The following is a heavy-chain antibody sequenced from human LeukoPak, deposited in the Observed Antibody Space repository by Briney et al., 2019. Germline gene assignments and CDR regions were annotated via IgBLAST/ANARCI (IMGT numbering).Heavy chain of an antibody. CDR1: GYTFTSYD. CDR2: MNPNSGNT. D-gene: IGHD3-16*02. J-gene: IGHJ5*02. CDR3: ARGQGGFLITFGRVIVRGLDWFDP. Sequence: ASVKVSCKASGYTFTSYDINWVRQATGQGLEWMGWMNPNSGNTGYAQKFQGRVTMTRNTSISTAYMELSSLRSEDTAVYYCARGQGGFLITFGRVIVRGLDWFDPWSQGTLVTVSS. V-gene: IGHV1-8*01.